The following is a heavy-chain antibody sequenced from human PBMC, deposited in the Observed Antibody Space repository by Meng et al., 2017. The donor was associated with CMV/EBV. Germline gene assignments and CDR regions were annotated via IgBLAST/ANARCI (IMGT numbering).Heavy chain of an antibody. Sequence: SETLSLTCTVFGGSISSSSYYWGWIRQPPGKGLEWIGSIYYSGRTYYNPSLKSRVTISVDTSKNQFSLKLSSVTATDTAVYYCARDHHTHGFLESYYGMDVWGQGTTVTVSS. V-gene: IGHV4-39*07. D-gene: IGHD3-3*01. CDR3: ARDHHTHGFLESYYGMDV. CDR1: GGSISSSSYY. CDR2: IYYSGRT. J-gene: IGHJ6*02.